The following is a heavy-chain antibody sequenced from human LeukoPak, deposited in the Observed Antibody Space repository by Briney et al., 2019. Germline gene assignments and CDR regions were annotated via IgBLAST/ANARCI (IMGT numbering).Heavy chain of an antibody. J-gene: IGHJ4*02. CDR3: ARGYSSSWLDY. V-gene: IGHV1-2*06. Sequence: ASVKVSCKASGYTFTAFYVQWARQAPGQGLEWMGRINPNSGGTKYAQKFQGRVTMTTDTSINTAYLELSRLRSDDTAVYYCARGYSSSWLDYWGQGTLVTVSS. CDR1: GYTFTAFY. CDR2: INPNSGGT. D-gene: IGHD6-13*01.